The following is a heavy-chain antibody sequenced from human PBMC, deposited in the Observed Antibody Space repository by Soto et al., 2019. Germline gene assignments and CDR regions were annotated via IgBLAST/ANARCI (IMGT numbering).Heavy chain of an antibody. D-gene: IGHD5-18*01. CDR3: ARQDTAMVTSFDY. Sequence: SETLSLTCTVSGGSISSSSYYWGWIRQPPGKGLEWIGSIYYSGSTYYNPSLKSRVTISVDTSKNQFSLKLSSVTAADTAVYYCARQDTAMVTSFDYWGQGTLVTVSS. CDR1: GGSISSSSYY. J-gene: IGHJ4*02. CDR2: IYYSGST. V-gene: IGHV4-39*01.